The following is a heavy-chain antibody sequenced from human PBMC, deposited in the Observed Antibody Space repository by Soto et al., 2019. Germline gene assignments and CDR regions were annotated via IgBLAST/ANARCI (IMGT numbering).Heavy chain of an antibody. CDR1: GFTFSSYA. CDR3: AKEVYCSSTSCYYYMDV. Sequence: EVQLLESGGGLVQPGGSLRLSCAASGFTFSSYAMNWVRQAPGKGLEWVSAISGSGGSTYYADSVKGRFTISRDISKNTLYLQMNSLRAEDTAVYYCAKEVYCSSTSCYYYMDVWGKGTTVTVSS. J-gene: IGHJ6*03. CDR2: ISGSGGST. V-gene: IGHV3-23*01. D-gene: IGHD2-2*01.